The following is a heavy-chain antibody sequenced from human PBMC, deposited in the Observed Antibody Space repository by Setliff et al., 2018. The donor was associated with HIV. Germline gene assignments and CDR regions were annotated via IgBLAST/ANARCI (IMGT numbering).Heavy chain of an antibody. Sequence: PGGSLRLSCAASGFSFSNAWMDWVRQAPGKGLEWVGRGYTKTDGGTTDYAAPVKGRFTISRDDSKNTLYLHMNSLKTEDTAVYYCTTGIGGNSGLGSNWGDFYYYMDFWGKGTTVTVSS. CDR2: GYTKTDGGTT. V-gene: IGHV3-15*07. D-gene: IGHD3-10*01. CDR3: TTGIGGNSGLGSNWGDFYYYMDF. J-gene: IGHJ6*03. CDR1: GFSFSNAW.